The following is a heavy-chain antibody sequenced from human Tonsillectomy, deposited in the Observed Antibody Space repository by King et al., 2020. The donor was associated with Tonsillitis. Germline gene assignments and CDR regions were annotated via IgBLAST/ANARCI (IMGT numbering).Heavy chain of an antibody. CDR1: GYTFTSYG. J-gene: IGHJ2*01. CDR2: ISAYNGNT. Sequence: QLVQSGAEVKKPGASVKVSCKASGYTFTSYGISWVRQAPGQGLEWMGWISAYNGNTNYAQKLQGRVTMTTDTATSTAYMELRSLRSDDTAMYYCARDKIEYDILTGHPISGVRYFDLWGRGTLVTVSS. CDR3: ARDKIEYDILTGHPISGVRYFDL. V-gene: IGHV1-18*01. D-gene: IGHD3-9*01.